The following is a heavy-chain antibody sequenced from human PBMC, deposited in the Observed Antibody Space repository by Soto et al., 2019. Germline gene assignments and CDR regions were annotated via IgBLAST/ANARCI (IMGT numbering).Heavy chain of an antibody. J-gene: IGHJ6*02. V-gene: IGHV4-34*01. Sequence: SETLSLTCAVYGGSFSGYYWSWIRQPPGKGLEWIGEINHSGSTNYNPSLKSRVTISVDTSKNQFSLKLSSVTAADTAVYYCARDKLRFLEWCWHYYGMDVWGQGTTVTVSS. CDR3: ARDKLRFLEWCWHYYGMDV. D-gene: IGHD3-3*01. CDR2: INHSGST. CDR1: GGSFSGYY.